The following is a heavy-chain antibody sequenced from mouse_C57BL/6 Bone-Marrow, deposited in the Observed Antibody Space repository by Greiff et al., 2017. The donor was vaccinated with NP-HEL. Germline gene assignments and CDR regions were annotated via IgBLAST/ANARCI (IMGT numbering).Heavy chain of an antibody. Sequence: QVQLQQPGAELVKPGASVKMSCKASGYTFTSYWITWVKQSPGQGLEWIGDIYPGSGSTNYNEKFKSKATLTVDTSSSTAYMQLSSLTSEDSAVYYCARGIYYGSSPRVWGTGTTVTVSS. CDR2: IYPGSGST. J-gene: IGHJ1*03. V-gene: IGHV1-55*01. CDR3: ARGIYYGSSPRV. D-gene: IGHD1-1*01. CDR1: GYTFTSYW.